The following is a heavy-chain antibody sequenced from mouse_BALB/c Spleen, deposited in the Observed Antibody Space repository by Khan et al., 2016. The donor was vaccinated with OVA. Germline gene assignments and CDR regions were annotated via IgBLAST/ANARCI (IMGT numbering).Heavy chain of an antibody. V-gene: IGHV3-2*02. J-gene: IGHJ4*01. Sequence: EVQLQESGPGLVKPSQSLSLTCTVTGYSITSNYAWNWIRQFPGNKLEWMGYISYSGTTSYNPSLKSRISITRDTSKNQFFLQLNSVTTEDTARYYCARGKYSWYAMDYWGQGTAVTVSS. D-gene: IGHD2-1*01. CDR2: ISYSGTT. CDR3: ARGKYSWYAMDY. CDR1: GYSITSNYA.